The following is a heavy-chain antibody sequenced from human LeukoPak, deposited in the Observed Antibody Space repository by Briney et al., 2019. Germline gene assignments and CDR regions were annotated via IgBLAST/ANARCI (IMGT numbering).Heavy chain of an antibody. CDR3: AKDFTPATWSHSWMDV. D-gene: IGHD6-25*01. CDR1: GFTFSSHG. Sequence: GRSLRLSCAASGFTFSSHGMHWVRQAPGKGLEWVAVISYDGSNKYYADSVKGRFTISRDNSKNTLYLQMNSLRAEDTAVYYCAKDFTPATWSHSWMDVRGQGTTVTVSS. V-gene: IGHV3-30*18. CDR2: ISYDGSNK. J-gene: IGHJ6*02.